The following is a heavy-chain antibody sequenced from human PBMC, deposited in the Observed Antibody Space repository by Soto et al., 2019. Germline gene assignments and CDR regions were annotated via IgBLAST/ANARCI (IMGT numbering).Heavy chain of an antibody. J-gene: IGHJ4*02. CDR2: IYHSGST. D-gene: IGHD3-3*01. CDR3: ARGPPFGR. V-gene: IGHV4-30-2*01. CDR1: GGSISSGGYS. Sequence: QLQLQESGSGLVKPSQTLSLTCAVSGGSISSGGYSWSWIRQPPGKGLEWIGYIYHSGSTYYNPSLTSRATVSVDRTKTQLSLKLSSVTAADTAVYYCARGPPFGRWGPGTLVTVSS.